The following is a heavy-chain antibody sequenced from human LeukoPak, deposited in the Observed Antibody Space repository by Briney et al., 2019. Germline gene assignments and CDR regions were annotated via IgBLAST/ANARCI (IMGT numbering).Heavy chain of an antibody. D-gene: IGHD5-12*01. CDR1: TYTLTGYS. Sequence: ASVKVSCKTSTYTLTGYSVHWVRQAPGQGLEWMGWINPNSGGTNYAQKFQGRVTMTRDTSISTAYMELSRLRSDDTAVYYCASDYSGQGPFDYWGQGTLVTVSS. J-gene: IGHJ4*02. CDR3: ASDYSGQGPFDY. CDR2: INPNSGGT. V-gene: IGHV1-2*02.